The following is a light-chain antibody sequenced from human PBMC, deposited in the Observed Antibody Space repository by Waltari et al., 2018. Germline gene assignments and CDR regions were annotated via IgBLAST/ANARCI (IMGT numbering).Light chain of an antibody. J-gene: IGKJ1*01. CDR2: KAS. CDR3: QQYNSYSWT. Sequence: DIQMTQSPSTLSASVGHRVTITCRASQSISSWLAWYQQKPGKAPKPLIYKASSLESGVPSRFSGSGSGTEFTLTISSLQPDDFATYYCQQYNSYSWTFGQGTKVEIK. V-gene: IGKV1-5*03. CDR1: QSISSW.